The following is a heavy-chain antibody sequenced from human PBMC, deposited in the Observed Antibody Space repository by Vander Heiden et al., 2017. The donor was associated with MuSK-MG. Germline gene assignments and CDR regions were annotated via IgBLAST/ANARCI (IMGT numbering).Heavy chain of an antibody. CDR1: GFTFSRYP. CDR2: ISGSGGST. D-gene: IGHD6-6*01. V-gene: IGHV3-23*01. CDR3: AKDSSSPTCCWYFDL. Sequence: EVQMLAPGGGLVQPAGSLRLSCTASGFTFSRYPMSWVRQAPGKGLEWVSAISGSGGSTYYADSVKGRFTISRDNSKNTLYLQMNSLRAEDTAVYYCAKDSSSPTCCWYFDLWGRGTLVTVSS. J-gene: IGHJ2*01.